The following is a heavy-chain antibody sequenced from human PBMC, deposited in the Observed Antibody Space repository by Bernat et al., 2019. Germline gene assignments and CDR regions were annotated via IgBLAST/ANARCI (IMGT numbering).Heavy chain of an antibody. CDR3: AREGGGCISTSCYSPPWLRFEDYYYYGMDV. Sequence: QVQLVQSGAEVKKPGSSVKVSCKASGGTFSSYAISWVRQAPGQGLEWMGRIIPILGIANYAQKFQGRVTITADKSTSTAYMELSSLRSEDTAVYYCAREGGGCISTSCYSPPWLRFEDYYYYGMDVWGQGTTVTVSS. V-gene: IGHV1-69*04. CDR1: GGTFSSYA. CDR2: IIPILGIA. D-gene: IGHD2-2*02. J-gene: IGHJ6*02.